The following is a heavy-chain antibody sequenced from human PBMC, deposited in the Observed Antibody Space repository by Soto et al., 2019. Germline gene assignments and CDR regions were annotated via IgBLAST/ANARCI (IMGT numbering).Heavy chain of an antibody. CDR3: ASDTIGYCSGGSCYSPNWFDP. Sequence: SVKVSCKASGGTFSSYAISWVRQAPGQGLEWMGGIIPIFGTANYAQKFQGRVTITADESTSTACMELSSLRSEDTAVYYCASDTIGYCSGGSCYSPNWFDPWGQGTLVTVSS. V-gene: IGHV1-69*13. CDR1: GGTFSSYA. D-gene: IGHD2-15*01. J-gene: IGHJ5*02. CDR2: IIPIFGTA.